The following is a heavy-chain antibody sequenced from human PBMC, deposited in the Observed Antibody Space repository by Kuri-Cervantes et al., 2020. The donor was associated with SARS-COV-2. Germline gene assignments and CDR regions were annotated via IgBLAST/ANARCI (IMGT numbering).Heavy chain of an antibody. D-gene: IGHD6-13*01. J-gene: IGHJ6*01. CDR1: GYTFTSYG. CDR2: ISAYNGNT. Sequence: GGSLRLSCKASGYTFTSYGISWVRQAPGQGLEWMGWISAYNGNTNYAQKLQGRVTMTTDTSTSTAYMELRSLRSDDTAVYYCARDLVQQPYGMDVWGQGTTVTVSS. CDR3: ARDLVQQPYGMDV. V-gene: IGHV1-18*01.